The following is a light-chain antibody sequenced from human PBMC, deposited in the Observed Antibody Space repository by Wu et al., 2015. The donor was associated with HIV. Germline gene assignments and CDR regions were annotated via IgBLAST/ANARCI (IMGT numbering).Light chain of an antibody. Sequence: DIQMTQSPSSLSASVGDRVTITCRSSQTISTYLNWYQQKLGKAPKLLISSASNLQSGVPSRFSGSGSGTDFTLTISSLQAEDSATYYCQQTYRSPTFAQGPRWKS. V-gene: IGKV1-39*01. CDR2: SAS. CDR1: QTISTY. CDR3: QQTYRSPT. J-gene: IGKJ1*01.